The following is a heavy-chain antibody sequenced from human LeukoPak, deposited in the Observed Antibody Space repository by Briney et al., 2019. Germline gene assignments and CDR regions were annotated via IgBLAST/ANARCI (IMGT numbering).Heavy chain of an antibody. J-gene: IGHJ4*02. D-gene: IGHD3-10*01. CDR1: GYSISSGYY. Sequence: SETLSLTCTVSGYSISSGYYWGWIRQPPGKGLEWIGSIYHSGSTYYNPSLKRRVTISVDTSKNQFSLKLSAVTAADTAVYYCARTLAAYGSGSYYYWGQGTLVTVSS. V-gene: IGHV4-38-2*02. CDR3: ARTLAAYGSGSYYY. CDR2: IYHSGST.